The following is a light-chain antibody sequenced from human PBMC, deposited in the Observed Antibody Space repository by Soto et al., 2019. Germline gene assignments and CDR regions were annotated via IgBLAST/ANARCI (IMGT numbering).Light chain of an antibody. J-gene: IGLJ1*01. CDR3: SSYAGSSNV. CDR1: SSDVGGYNY. V-gene: IGLV2-8*01. CDR2: EAN. Sequence: QSVLTQPPSASGTPGQSVAISCTGTSSDVGGYNYVSWYQQHPGKAPKLMIYEANKRPSGVPDRFSGSKSGNTASLTVSGLQAEDEAEYYCSSYAGSSNVFGTGTKLTVL.